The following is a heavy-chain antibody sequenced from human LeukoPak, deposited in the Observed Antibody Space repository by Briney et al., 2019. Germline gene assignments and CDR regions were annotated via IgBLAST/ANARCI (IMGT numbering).Heavy chain of an antibody. CDR1: GGSISSYY. D-gene: IGHD5-12*01. CDR2: IYTSGST. CDR3: AGIRGYSGYDDAFDI. J-gene: IGHJ3*02. V-gene: IGHV4-4*07. Sequence: SETLSLTCTVSGGSISSYYWSWIRQPAGKGLEWIGRIYTSGSTNYNPPLKSRVTMSVDTSKNQFSLKLSSVTAADTAVYYCAGIRGYSGYDDAFDIWGQGTMVTVSS.